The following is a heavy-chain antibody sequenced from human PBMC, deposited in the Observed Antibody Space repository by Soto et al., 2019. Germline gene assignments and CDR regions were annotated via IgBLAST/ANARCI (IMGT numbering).Heavy chain of an antibody. Sequence: GASVKVSCKASGYTFTSYVISWLRQAPGQVLEWMGWISAYNGNTNYAQKLQGRVTMTTDTSTSTAYMELRSLRSDDTAVYYCARDRNGNCGGDCYLYYYGMAVWGQGTTVTVSS. V-gene: IGHV1-18*01. D-gene: IGHD2-21*02. CDR2: ISAYNGNT. CDR3: ARDRNGNCGGDCYLYYYGMAV. J-gene: IGHJ6*02. CDR1: GYTFTSYV.